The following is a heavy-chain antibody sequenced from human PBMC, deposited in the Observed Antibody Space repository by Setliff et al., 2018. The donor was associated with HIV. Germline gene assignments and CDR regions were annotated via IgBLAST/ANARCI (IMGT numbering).Heavy chain of an antibody. Sequence: PSETLSLTCTVSGDSTSSSSSYRGWIRQPPGKGLEWIGSIYYSGSTYYNPSLKSRVTISVDTSKNQFSLKLNSVTAADTAVYYCARTRGYTYGYIDSWAQGTLVTVS. CDR3: ARTRGYTYGYIDS. CDR2: IYYSGST. V-gene: IGHV4-39*01. D-gene: IGHD5-18*01. CDR1: GDSTSSSSSY. J-gene: IGHJ4*02.